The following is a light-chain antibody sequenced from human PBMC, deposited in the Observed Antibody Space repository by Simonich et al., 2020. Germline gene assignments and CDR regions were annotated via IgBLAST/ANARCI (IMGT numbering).Light chain of an antibody. V-gene: IGLV2-23*01. CDR1: SSDVGSYNL. CDR2: EGS. J-gene: IGLJ2*01. Sequence: QSALTQPASVSGSPGQSITISCTGPSSDVGSYNLVSWYQQHPGKAPKLMIYEGSKRPAGVSNRCSGSKSGNTASRTISGLQAEDEADYYCCSYAGSSTSVVFGGGTKLTVL. CDR3: CSYAGSSTSVV.